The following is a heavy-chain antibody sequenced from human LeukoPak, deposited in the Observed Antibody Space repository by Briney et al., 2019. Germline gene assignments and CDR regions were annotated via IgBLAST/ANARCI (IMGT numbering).Heavy chain of an antibody. J-gene: IGHJ4*02. D-gene: IGHD6-13*01. Sequence: SETLSLTCSVSGGSISSYYWTWIRQPPGKGLEWIGYIFYSGSTNYNPSLKSRVTISVDTSKNQFSLKLSSVTAADTAVYCCARGQLIAAPRPNYFDYWGQGTLVTVSS. CDR2: IFYSGST. CDR3: ARGQLIAAPRPNYFDY. CDR1: GGSISSYY. V-gene: IGHV4-59*01.